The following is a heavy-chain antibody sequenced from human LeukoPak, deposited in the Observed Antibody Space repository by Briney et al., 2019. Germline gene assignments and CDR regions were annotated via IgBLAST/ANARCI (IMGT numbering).Heavy chain of an antibody. CDR1: GYTFTSYG. CDR3: ARPVYSGSNSNWFDP. Sequence: ASVKVSCKASGYTFTSYGISWVRQAPGQGLEWMGWISTYNGNTNYAQKLQGRVTMTTDTSTSTAYMELRSLRSDDTAVYYCARPVYSGSNSNWFDPWGQGTLVTVSS. CDR2: ISTYNGNT. J-gene: IGHJ5*02. D-gene: IGHD1-26*01. V-gene: IGHV1-18*01.